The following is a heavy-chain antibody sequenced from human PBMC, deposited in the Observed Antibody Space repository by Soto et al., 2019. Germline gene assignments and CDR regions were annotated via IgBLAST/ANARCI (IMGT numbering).Heavy chain of an antibody. Sequence: GASVKVSCKASGYTFTSYAMHWVRQAPGQRLEWMGWINAGNGNTKYSQKFQGRVTITRDTSASTAYMELSSLRSEDTAVYYCARVALWNRSGYYYYGMDVWGQGTTVTVSS. V-gene: IGHV1-3*01. J-gene: IGHJ6*02. CDR3: ARVALWNRSGYYYYGMDV. CDR1: GYTFTSYA. CDR2: INAGNGNT. D-gene: IGHD3-10*01.